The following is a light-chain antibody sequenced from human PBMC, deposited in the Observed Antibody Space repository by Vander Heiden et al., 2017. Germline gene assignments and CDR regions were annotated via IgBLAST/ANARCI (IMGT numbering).Light chain of an antibody. V-gene: IGKV1-5*03. Sequence: DIQMTQSPSTLSASMGDRITITCRASQSIGSWLAWYQQKAGKAPKLLIYKASSLESGVPSRFSGSGSGTEFTLTINSLQPDDFATYYCQQYNSFSGRTFGQGTKVEIK. CDR2: KAS. CDR1: QSIGSW. J-gene: IGKJ1*01. CDR3: QQYNSFSGRT.